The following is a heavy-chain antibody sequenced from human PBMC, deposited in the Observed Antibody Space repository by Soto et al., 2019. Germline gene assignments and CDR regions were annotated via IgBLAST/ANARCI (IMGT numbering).Heavy chain of an antibody. Sequence: SLRLSCAASGFTFSTYAMSWVRQAPGKGLEWVSGISGSGDSTYYADSVKGRFTISRDNSKNTLYLQMNSLRAEDTAVYYCAKVEGSDYWGQGTLVTVSS. D-gene: IGHD3-3*01. CDR3: AKVEGSDY. V-gene: IGHV3-23*01. CDR2: ISGSGDST. CDR1: GFTFSTYA. J-gene: IGHJ4*02.